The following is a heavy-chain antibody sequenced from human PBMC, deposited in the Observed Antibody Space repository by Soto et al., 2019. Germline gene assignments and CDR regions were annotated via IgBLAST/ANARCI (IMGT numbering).Heavy chain of an antibody. CDR3: ARGHRFSDWFDP. V-gene: IGHV4-4*07. CDR2: IYSSGNT. D-gene: IGHD3-3*01. CDR1: GGTISGYY. J-gene: IGHJ5*02. Sequence: KPSETLSLTCSVSGGTISGYYWTWIRQPAGKGLEWIGRIYSSGNTKYNPSLQSRVTMSLDTSNNQFSLRLTSVTAADTAVYYCARGHRFSDWFDPWGQGTLVTVSS.